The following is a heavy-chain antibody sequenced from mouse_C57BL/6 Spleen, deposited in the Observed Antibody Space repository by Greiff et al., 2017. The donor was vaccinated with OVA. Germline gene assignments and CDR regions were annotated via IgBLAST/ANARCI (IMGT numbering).Heavy chain of an antibody. V-gene: IGHV5-17*01. J-gene: IGHJ4*01. D-gene: IGHD1-1*01. Sequence: DVMLVESGGGLVKPGGSLKLSCAASGFTFSDYGMHWVRQAPEKGLEWVAYISSGSSTIYYADTVKGRFTISRDNAKNTLFLQMNSLRSEDTAMYYCARKYYGSSWDYYAMDYWGQGTSVTVSS. CDR1: GFTFSDYG. CDR3: ARKYYGSSWDYYAMDY. CDR2: ISSGSSTI.